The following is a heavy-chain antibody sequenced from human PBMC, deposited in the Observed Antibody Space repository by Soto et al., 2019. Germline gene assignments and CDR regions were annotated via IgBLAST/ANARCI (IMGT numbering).Heavy chain of an antibody. J-gene: IGHJ4*02. D-gene: IGHD3-22*01. Sequence: XGSLRLSCAASGFTFSSYWMSWVCQAPGKGLDWVANIKQDGSEKYYVDSVKGRFTISRDNAKNALYLQMNSLRAEDTAVYYCARDHDSSQKGCFDYWGQGTMVTVSS. CDR2: IKQDGSEK. V-gene: IGHV3-7*03. CDR3: ARDHDSSQKGCFDY. CDR1: GFTFSSYW.